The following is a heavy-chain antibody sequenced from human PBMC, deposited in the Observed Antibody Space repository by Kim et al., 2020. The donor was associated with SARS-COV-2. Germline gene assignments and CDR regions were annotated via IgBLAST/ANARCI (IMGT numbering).Heavy chain of an antibody. CDR3: ARIAPGWYTVN. V-gene: IGHV4-59*13. J-gene: IGHJ4*02. CDR2: IYSWHT. CDR1: GSSISDYY. D-gene: IGHD6-19*01. Sequence: SETLSLTCTVSGSSISDYYWSWIRQPPGTGLECIGYIYSWHTDYSPSLKSRATISVDTSRNQVSLILRSVTAADTAIYYCARIAPGWYTVNWGQGTLLTVSS.